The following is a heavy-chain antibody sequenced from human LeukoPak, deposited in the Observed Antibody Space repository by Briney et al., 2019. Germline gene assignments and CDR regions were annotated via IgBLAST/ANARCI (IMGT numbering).Heavy chain of an antibody. CDR1: GGSISSGDYY. V-gene: IGHV4-30-4*01. CDR2: IYYSGGS. CDR3: ARSVPSGNYYYGMDV. J-gene: IGHJ6*02. Sequence: SETLSLTCTVSGGSISSGDYYWSWIRQPPGRGLERIGYIYYSGGSYYNPSLKSRITISEDTSKNQFSLKLSSVTAADTAVYYCARSVPSGNYYYGMDVWGQGTTVTVSS. D-gene: IGHD3-10*02.